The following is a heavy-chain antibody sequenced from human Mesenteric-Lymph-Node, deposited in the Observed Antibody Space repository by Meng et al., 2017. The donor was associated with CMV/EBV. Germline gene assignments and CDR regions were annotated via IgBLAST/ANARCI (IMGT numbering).Heavy chain of an antibody. D-gene: IGHD5-12*01. J-gene: IGHJ6*02. Sequence: GGSLRLSCAASGLTFRSYGMHWVRQAPGKGLEWVAFIRNDGSTKFYADSVKGRFTISRDNSKNTLYLQMNSLRVEDTAVYYCAKEHHSGWTYYYYGMDVWGQGTTVTVSS. CDR2: IRNDGSTK. CDR1: GLTFRSYG. CDR3: AKEHHSGWTYYYYGMDV. V-gene: IGHV3-30*02.